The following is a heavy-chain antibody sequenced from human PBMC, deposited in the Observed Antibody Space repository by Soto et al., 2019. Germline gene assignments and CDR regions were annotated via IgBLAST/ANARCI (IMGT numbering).Heavy chain of an antibody. CDR2: ITGSGSQI. V-gene: IGHV3-23*01. D-gene: IGHD2-21*01. Sequence: GGSLRLSCAASGFTISTYAMTWVRQAPGKGLECVSGITGSGSQIYYADSVKGRFTISKDNSKNTLYLQMSSLREEDTALYYCAKDAVYRDGLWLMDSWGQGTLVTVSS. J-gene: IGHJ5*02. CDR3: AKDAVYRDGLWLMDS. CDR1: GFTISTYA.